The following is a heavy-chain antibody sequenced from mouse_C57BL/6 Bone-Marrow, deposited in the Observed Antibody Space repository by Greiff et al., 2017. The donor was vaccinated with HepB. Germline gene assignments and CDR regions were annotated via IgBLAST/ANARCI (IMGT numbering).Heavy chain of an antibody. V-gene: IGHV7-3*01. Sequence: EVHLVESGGGLVQPGGSLSLSCAASGFTFTDYYMSWVLQPPGTALGWLGFIRNKANGYTTEYSASVKGRFTISRDNSQSILYLQMNALRAEDSATYYCARGSYNFDVWGTGTTVTVSS. CDR3: ARGSYNFDV. CDR2: IRNKANGYTT. D-gene: IGHD1-1*02. CDR1: GFTFTDYY. J-gene: IGHJ1*03.